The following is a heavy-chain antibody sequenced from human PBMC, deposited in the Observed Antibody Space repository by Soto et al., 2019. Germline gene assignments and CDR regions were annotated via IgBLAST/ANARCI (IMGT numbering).Heavy chain of an antibody. CDR1: GFTFSSYS. J-gene: IGHJ5*02. D-gene: IGHD6-13*01. CDR2: ISSSSSYI. V-gene: IGHV3-21*01. CDR3: AREGTYSSSYPNWFDP. Sequence: GGSLRLSCAASGFTFSSYSMNWVRQAPGKGLEWVSSISSSSSYIYYADSVKGRFTISRDNAKNSLYLQMNSLRAEDTAVYYCAREGTYSSSYPNWFDPWGKGTLVTVPS.